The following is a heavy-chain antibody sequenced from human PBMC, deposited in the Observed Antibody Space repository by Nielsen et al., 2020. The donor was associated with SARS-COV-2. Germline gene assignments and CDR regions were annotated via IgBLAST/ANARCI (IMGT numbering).Heavy chain of an antibody. CDR3: AKVGDTDGCANEY. J-gene: IGHJ4*02. CDR2: ISYDGIYK. Sequence: GESLKISCTASGFTFSSSGMHWVRQAPGKGLEWVAVISYDGIYKYHADSVKGRFTISRDNSENTLYLQMSSLRAEDTAMYYCAKVGDTDGCANEYWGQGTLVTVSS. D-gene: IGHD4-17*01. CDR1: GFTFSSSG. V-gene: IGHV3-30*18.